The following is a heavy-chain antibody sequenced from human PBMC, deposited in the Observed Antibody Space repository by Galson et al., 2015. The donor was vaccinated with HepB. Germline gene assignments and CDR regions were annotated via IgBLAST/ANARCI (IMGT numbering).Heavy chain of an antibody. D-gene: IGHD3-22*01. V-gene: IGHV3-30-3*01. J-gene: IGHJ6*02. CDR1: GFIFINYA. CDR2: ISYDGSNK. CDR3: ARGYYYDSSGYLIPDYYGMDV. Sequence: SLRLSCAASGFIFINYAMHWVRQAPGKGLEWVALISYDGSNKYYADSVKGRFTISRDNSKNTVYLQMKSLRAEDTAVYYCARGYYYDSSGYLIPDYYGMDVWGQGTTVTVSS.